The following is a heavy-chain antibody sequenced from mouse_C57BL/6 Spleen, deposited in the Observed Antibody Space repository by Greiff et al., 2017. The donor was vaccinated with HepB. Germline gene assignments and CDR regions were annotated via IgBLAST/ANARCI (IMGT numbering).Heavy chain of an antibody. V-gene: IGHV14-1*01. CDR3: TTGYYCTLDY. Sequence: EVKLQESGAELVRPGASVKLSCTASGFNIKDYYMHWVKQRPEQGLEWIGRFDPEDGDTEYAPKFQGKATMTADTSSNTAYLELSSLTSEDTAVYYCTTGYYCTLDYRGQGTTLTAST. CDR1: GFNIKDYY. CDR2: FDPEDGDT. J-gene: IGHJ2*01. D-gene: IGHD1-1*01.